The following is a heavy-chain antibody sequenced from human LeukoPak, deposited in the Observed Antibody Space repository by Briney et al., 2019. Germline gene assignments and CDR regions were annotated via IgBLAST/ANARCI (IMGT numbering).Heavy chain of an antibody. Sequence: GESLKISCKVSGHSFTSYCIGWVRQMPGKGLEWMGIIYPGDSGPTYSPSFQGQVTISVDKSINTAYLQWSSLQASDTAMYYCGMSGDRVPLQDDVFDVWGQGTMVTVPT. CDR3: GMSGDRVPLQDDVFDV. CDR1: GHSFTSYC. CDR2: IYPGDSGP. J-gene: IGHJ3*01. D-gene: IGHD1-26*01. V-gene: IGHV5-51*01.